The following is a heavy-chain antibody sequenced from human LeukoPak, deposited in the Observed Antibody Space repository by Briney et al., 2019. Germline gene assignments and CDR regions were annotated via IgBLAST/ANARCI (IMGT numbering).Heavy chain of an antibody. CDR2: NMNT. CDR1: GGSFTSYY. J-gene: IGHJ4*02. CDR3: ATYYVNGAGRGH. V-gene: IGHV4-59*13. Sequence: SETLSLTCAVYGGSFTSYYWSWLRQPPGKGLEWIGHNMNTYYNPSLKSRVTISIDTSKNQFSLVLSTVTAADTAIYYCATYYVNGAGRGHWGPGTLVTVSS. D-gene: IGHD2-8*01.